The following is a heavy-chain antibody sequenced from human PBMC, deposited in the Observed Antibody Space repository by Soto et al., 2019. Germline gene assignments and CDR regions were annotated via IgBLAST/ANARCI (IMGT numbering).Heavy chain of an antibody. D-gene: IGHD3-16*01. V-gene: IGHV3-30*18. CDR2: ISYDGSDK. J-gene: IGHJ4*02. CDR3: AKDEDFGPFDY. Sequence: GGSLRLSCAASGFSFSKYAIHWVRRAPGKGLEWVAVISYDGSDKYYADSVGGRFTLSRDNPKNTVYMQMDRLRPEDAAVYYCAKDEDFGPFDYWGQGTLVTVSS. CDR1: GFSFSKYA.